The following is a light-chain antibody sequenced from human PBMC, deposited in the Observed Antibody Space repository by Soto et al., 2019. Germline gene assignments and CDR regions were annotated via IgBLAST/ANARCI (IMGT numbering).Light chain of an antibody. J-gene: IGLJ1*01. Sequence: QSALTQPASVSGSPVQSIAISCTGTSSDVGSDYNYVSWYQQHPGKAPKLMVYDVSTRPSGVSNRFSGSKSGTTASLTISGLQAEDEADYYCCSYTSISTYVFGTGTKVTVL. CDR3: CSYTSISTYV. CDR1: SSDVGSDYNY. CDR2: DVS. V-gene: IGLV2-14*03.